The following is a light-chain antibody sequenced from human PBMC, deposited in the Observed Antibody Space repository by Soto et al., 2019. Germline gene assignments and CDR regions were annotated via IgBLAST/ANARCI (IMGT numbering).Light chain of an antibody. CDR1: QTISSW. CDR2: KAS. Sequence: DISMTPSPSTLCGSVGDRVTITCRASQTISSWLAWYQQKPGKAPKLLIYKASTLKSGVPSRFSGSGSGTEFTLTISSLQPDDFATYYCQHYNSYSEAFGQGTKVDIK. CDR3: QHYNSYSEA. V-gene: IGKV1-5*03. J-gene: IGKJ1*01.